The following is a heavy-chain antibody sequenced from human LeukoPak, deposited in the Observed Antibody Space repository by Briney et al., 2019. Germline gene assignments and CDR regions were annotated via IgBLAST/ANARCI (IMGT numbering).Heavy chain of an antibody. CDR3: ARGTPPDY. CDR2: INGDGGST. J-gene: IGHJ4*02. Sequence: PGGSLRLSCAASGFTFSNYWMHWVRQAPGKGLVWVSRINGDGGSTSYADSVKGRFTISRDNAKNTLYLQMNSLRAEDTAVYYCARGTPPDYWGQGTLVTVSS. V-gene: IGHV3-74*01. CDR1: GFTFSNYW. D-gene: IGHD2-2*01.